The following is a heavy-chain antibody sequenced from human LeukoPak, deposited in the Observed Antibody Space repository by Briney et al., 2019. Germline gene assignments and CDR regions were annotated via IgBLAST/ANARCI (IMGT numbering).Heavy chain of an antibody. Sequence: PSETLSLTCTVSGGSLSSYYWSWIRQPPGKGLEWIGYIYYSGSTNYNPSLKSRVTISVDTSKNQFSLKLSSVTAADTAVYYCARDSEDSPSNDRKWVRVRGPYDGMDVWGQGTTVTVSS. D-gene: IGHD3-10*01. V-gene: IGHV4-59*01. J-gene: IGHJ6*02. CDR1: GGSLSSYY. CDR2: IYYSGST. CDR3: ARDSEDSPSNDRKWVRVRGPYDGMDV.